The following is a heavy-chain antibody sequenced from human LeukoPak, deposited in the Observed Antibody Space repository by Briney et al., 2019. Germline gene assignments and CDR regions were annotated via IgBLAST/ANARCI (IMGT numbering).Heavy chain of an antibody. V-gene: IGHV1-2*06. J-gene: IGHJ6*02. CDR2: INPNSGGT. CDR3: ARGLEWLFSPYYYGMDV. D-gene: IGHD3-3*01. CDR1: GYTFTGYY. Sequence: ASVKVSCKASGYTFTGYYMHWVRQAPGQGLEWMGRINPNSGGTNYAQKFQGRVTMTRDTSISTAYVELSRLRSDDTAVYYCARGLEWLFSPYYYGMDVWGQGTTVTVSS.